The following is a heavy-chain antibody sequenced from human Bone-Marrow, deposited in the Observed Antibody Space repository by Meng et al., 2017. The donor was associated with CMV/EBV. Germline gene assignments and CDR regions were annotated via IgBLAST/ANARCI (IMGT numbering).Heavy chain of an antibody. D-gene: IGHD2/OR15-2a*01. J-gene: IGHJ6*02. CDR1: GGLSRTSV. Sequence: SVKVSCKVSGGLSRTSVISWVRQAPGQGLEWMGGVIPMVGRTNYGQKFQGRVTITADKSATTAHMELHSLKSEDTAVYYCARSRVLSTSTSRPPTYGMDVWGQGTTATVSS. CDR2: VIPMVGRT. V-gene: IGHV1-69*10. CDR3: ARSRVLSTSTSRPPTYGMDV.